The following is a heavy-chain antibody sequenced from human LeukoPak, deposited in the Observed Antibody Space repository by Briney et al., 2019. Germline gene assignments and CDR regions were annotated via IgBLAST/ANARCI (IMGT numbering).Heavy chain of an antibody. D-gene: IGHD2-2*01. Sequence: GGSLRLSCAASGFTFDDYAMHWVRQAPGKGLEWVSGISWNSGSIDYADSVKGRFTISRDNSKNTLYLQMNSLRAEDTAVYYCAKGGNVVVPAAMGGDYYYYGMDVWGKGTTVTVSS. J-gene: IGHJ6*04. CDR1: GFTFDDYA. V-gene: IGHV3-9*01. CDR2: ISWNSGSI. CDR3: AKGGNVVVPAAMGGDYYYYGMDV.